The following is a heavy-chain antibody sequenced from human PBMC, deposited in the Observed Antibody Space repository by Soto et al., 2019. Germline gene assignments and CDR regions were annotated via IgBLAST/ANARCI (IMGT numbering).Heavy chain of an antibody. CDR3: ATALMVENIAARPFDFDY. D-gene: IGHD6-6*01. CDR2: FDPEDVET. Sequence: ASVKVSCKVSGYTLTELFMHWVRQAPGKGLDLMGGFDPEDVETIYAQKFQGRVTMTEDTSTDTAYMELSSLRSEDTAVYYCATALMVENIAARPFDFDYWGQGTLVTVSS. V-gene: IGHV1-24*01. J-gene: IGHJ4*02. CDR1: GYTLTELF.